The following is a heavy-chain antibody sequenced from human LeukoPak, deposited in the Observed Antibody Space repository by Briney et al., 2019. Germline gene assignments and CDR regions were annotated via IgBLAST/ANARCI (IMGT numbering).Heavy chain of an antibody. V-gene: IGHV1-2*02. CDR3: AVDYGDYAYYFDY. D-gene: IGHD4-17*01. CDR2: INPNSGGT. Sequence: ASVKVSCKASGYTFTGYYMHWVRQAPGQGLEWMGWINPNSGGTNYAQKFQGRVTMTRDTSISTAYMELSRLRSDDTAVYYCAVDYGDYAYYFDYWGQGTLVTVSP. J-gene: IGHJ4*02. CDR1: GYTFTGYY.